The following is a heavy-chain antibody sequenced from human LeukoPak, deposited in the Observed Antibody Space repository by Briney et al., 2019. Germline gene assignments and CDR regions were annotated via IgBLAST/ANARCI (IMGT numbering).Heavy chain of an antibody. CDR2: IYHSGST. D-gene: IGHD5-24*01. V-gene: IGHV4-38-2*02. J-gene: IGHJ4*02. Sequence: SETLSLTCTVSGYSISSGYYWGWIRQPPGKGLEWIGSIYHSGSTYYNPSLKSRVTISVDTSKNQFSLKLSSVTAADTAAYYCARDLRDGYNPPFDYWGQGTLVTVSS. CDR3: ARDLRDGYNPPFDY. CDR1: GYSISSGYY.